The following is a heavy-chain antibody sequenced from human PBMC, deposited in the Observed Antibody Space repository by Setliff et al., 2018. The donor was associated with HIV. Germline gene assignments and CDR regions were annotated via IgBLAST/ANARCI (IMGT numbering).Heavy chain of an antibody. CDR3: AREDIAVASAFDI. J-gene: IGHJ3*02. CDR2: IYTSGRT. Sequence: SETLSLTCAVSGGSISSGSHYWSWVRQPAGKGLEWIGLIYTSGRTNYNPSLKSRVTISVDRSKNQFSLNLSSVTAADTAVYYCAREDIAVASAFDIWGQGTMVTVSS. CDR1: GGSISSGSHY. V-gene: IGHV4-61*02. D-gene: IGHD6-19*01.